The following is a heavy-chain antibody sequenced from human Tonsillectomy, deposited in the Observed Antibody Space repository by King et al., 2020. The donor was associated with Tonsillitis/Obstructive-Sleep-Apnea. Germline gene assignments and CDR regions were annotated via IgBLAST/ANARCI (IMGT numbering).Heavy chain of an antibody. CDR3: ARVADPFYYDFWGGYRSYFDY. CDR2: IKQDGSEK. V-gene: IGHV3-7*01. Sequence: VQLVESGGGLVQPGGSLRLSCAASGFTFSSYWMSWVRQAPGKGLEWVANIKQDGSEKYYVDSVKGRFTISRDNAKNSLYLQMNSLRAEDTAVYYCARVADPFYYDFWGGYRSYFDYWGQGTLVTVSS. J-gene: IGHJ4*02. CDR1: GFTFSSYW. D-gene: IGHD3-3*01.